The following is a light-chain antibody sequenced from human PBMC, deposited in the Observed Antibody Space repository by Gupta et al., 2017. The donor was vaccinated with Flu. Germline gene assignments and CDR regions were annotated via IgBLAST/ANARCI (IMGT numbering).Light chain of an antibody. CDR1: NLGAKYS. Sequence: NLGAKYSVHWYQQFPGAAPRLLISGDNYRPSGVPDRFSGSRSGASASLAITGRRTEDEAEYYCQSYDSRRGGSWVFGGGTKLTVL. V-gene: IGLV1-40*01. J-gene: IGLJ3*02. CDR2: GDN. CDR3: QSYDSRRGGSWV.